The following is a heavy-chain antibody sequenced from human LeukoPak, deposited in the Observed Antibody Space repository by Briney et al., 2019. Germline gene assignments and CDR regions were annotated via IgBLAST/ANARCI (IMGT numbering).Heavy chain of an antibody. D-gene: IGHD4-17*01. CDR1: GFTFSSYS. J-gene: IGHJ3*02. CDR3: ARENYGDYVEAFDI. Sequence: PGGSLRLSCAASGFTFSSYSMNWVRQAPGKGLEWVSSISSSSSDIYYADSVKGRFTISRDNAKHSLYLQMNSLRAEDTAVCYCARENYGDYVEAFDIWGQGTMVTVSS. V-gene: IGHV3-21*01. CDR2: ISSSSSDI.